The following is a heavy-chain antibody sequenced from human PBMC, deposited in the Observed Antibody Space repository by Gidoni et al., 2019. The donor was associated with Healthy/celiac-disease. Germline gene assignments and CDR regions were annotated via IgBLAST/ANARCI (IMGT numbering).Heavy chain of an antibody. V-gene: IGHV4-34*01. CDR1: SFTGYY. J-gene: IGHJ4*02. CDR3: ARGRRRSWIAAAAKGASFDY. D-gene: IGHD6-13*01. CDR2: INHSGST. Sequence: SFTGYYWSWIRQPPGKGLEWIGAINHSGSTNYNPSHKSRVTISGDTSKNQFSLKLSSVTAADTAVYYWARGRRRSWIAAAAKGASFDYWGQGTLVTVSS.